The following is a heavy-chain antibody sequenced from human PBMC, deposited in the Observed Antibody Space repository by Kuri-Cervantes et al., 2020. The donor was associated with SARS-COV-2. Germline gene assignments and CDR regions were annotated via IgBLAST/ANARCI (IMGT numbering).Heavy chain of an antibody. CDR2: IYHSGST. J-gene: IGHJ2*01. CDR3: ARHEYSSGWYSAPEGWYFDL. D-gene: IGHD6-19*01. V-gene: IGHV4-38-2*01. CDR1: GDSIKSGYF. Sequence: SETLSLTCAVSGDSIKSGYFWGWIRQPPGKPMEWIASIYHSGSTYYNPSLQSRVTISVDTSKNQFSLRLDSVTAADTAFYYCARHEYSSGWYSAPEGWYFDLWGRGILVTVSS.